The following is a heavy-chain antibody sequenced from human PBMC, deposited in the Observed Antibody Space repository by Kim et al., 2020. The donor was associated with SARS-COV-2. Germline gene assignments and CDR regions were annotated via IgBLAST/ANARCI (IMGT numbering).Heavy chain of an antibody. V-gene: IGHV4-59*09. CDR3: ARGRLTVTTLPLDY. Sequence: NPSLKSRVTISVDTSKNQFSLKLSSVTAADTAVYYCARGRLTVTTLPLDYWGQGTLVTVSS. D-gene: IGHD4-17*01. J-gene: IGHJ4*02.